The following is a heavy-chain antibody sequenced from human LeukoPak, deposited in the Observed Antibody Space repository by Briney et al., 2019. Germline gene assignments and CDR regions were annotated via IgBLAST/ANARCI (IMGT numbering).Heavy chain of an antibody. CDR3: AKVGYDFWSGPFDY. J-gene: IGHJ4*02. CDR1: GFTFSDYS. Sequence: PGGSLRLSCAASGFTFSDYSMNWVRQTPGKGLEWVSYISGSSSAIYYADSVKGRFTISRDNSKNTLYLQMNSLRAEDTAVYYCAKVGYDFWSGPFDYWGQGTLVTVSS. D-gene: IGHD3-3*01. CDR2: ISGSSSAI. V-gene: IGHV3-48*01.